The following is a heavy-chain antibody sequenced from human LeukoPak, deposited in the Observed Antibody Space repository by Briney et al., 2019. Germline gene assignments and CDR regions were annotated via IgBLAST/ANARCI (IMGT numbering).Heavy chain of an antibody. CDR3: ARDRTDYGSGSFDY. D-gene: IGHD3-10*01. V-gene: IGHV4-31*03. Sequence: SETLSLTCTVSGGSISSGGYYWSWIRQHPGKGLEWIGYIYYSGSTYYNPSLKSRVAISVDTSKNQFSLKLSSVTAADTAVYYCARDRTDYGSGSFDYWGQGTLVTVSS. CDR1: GGSISSGGYY. J-gene: IGHJ4*02. CDR2: IYYSGST.